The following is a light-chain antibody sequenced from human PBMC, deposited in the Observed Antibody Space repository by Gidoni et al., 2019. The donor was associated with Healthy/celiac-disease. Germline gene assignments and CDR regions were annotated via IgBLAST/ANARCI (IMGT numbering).Light chain of an antibody. CDR1: SSNIGSNT. CDR3: AAWDDSLNGVV. Sequence: QSVLTQPPSASGTPGQRVTTSCSGSSSNIGSNTVNWYQQLPGTAPKLLIYSNNQRPAGVPDRVSGAKSGTSASLAISGLQSEDEADYYCAAWDDSLNGVVFGGGTKLTV. CDR2: SNN. J-gene: IGLJ2*01. V-gene: IGLV1-44*01.